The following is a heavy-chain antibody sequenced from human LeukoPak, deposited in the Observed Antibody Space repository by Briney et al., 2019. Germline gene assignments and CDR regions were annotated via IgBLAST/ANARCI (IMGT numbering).Heavy chain of an antibody. V-gene: IGHV4-4*02. CDR3: ARGLEQLVSLGAFDI. CDR1: GSSISSSNW. D-gene: IGHD6-13*01. Sequence: SGTLSLTCAVSGSSISSSNWWSWVRQPPGKGLEWIGEIYHSGSTNYNPSLKSRVTISVDTSKNQFSLKLNSVTAADTAVYYCARGLEQLVSLGAFDIWGLGTMVTVS. CDR2: IYHSGST. J-gene: IGHJ3*02.